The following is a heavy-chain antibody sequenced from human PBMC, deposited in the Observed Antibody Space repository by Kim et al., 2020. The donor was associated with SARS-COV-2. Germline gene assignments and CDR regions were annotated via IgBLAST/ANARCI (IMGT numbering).Heavy chain of an antibody. V-gene: IGHV4-31*01. CDR2: ISYAGST. J-gene: IGHJ3*02. CDR3: ATSTHYGSGSYYQSDAFDI. Sequence: SETLSLTCNVSGGSINSGGYYWSWVRRHPGKGLEWIGHISYAGSTNYNPSLTGQISMSVDTSKNQFSLKLTSVTAADTAVYYCATSTHYGSGSYYQSDAFDIWGQGTVVTVSS. CDR1: GGSINSGGYY. D-gene: IGHD3-10*01.